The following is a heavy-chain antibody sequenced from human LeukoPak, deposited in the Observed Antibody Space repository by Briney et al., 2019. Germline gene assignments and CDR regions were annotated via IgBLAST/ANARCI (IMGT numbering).Heavy chain of an antibody. V-gene: IGHV1-2*02. D-gene: IGHD6-13*01. Sequence: ASVKVSCKVSGYTFTGYYMHWVRQAPGQGLEWMGWINPNSGGTNYAQKFQGRVTMTRDTSISTAYMELSRLRSDDTAVYYCARTTTSSRSFDYWGQGTLVTVSS. CDR2: INPNSGGT. CDR1: GYTFTGYY. J-gene: IGHJ4*02. CDR3: ARTTTSSRSFDY.